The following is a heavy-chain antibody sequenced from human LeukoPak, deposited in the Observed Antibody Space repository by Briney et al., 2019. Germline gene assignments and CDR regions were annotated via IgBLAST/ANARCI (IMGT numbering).Heavy chain of an antibody. CDR3: ARGAPPQN. CDR1: GYSISSGYY. Sequence: SETLSLTCTVSGYSISSGYYWGWIRQPPGKGLEWIGSIYHSGSTYYNPSLKSRVTISVDTSKNQFSLKLSSVTAADTAVYYCARGAPPQNWGQETLVTVSS. CDR2: IYHSGST. J-gene: IGHJ4*02. V-gene: IGHV4-38-2*02.